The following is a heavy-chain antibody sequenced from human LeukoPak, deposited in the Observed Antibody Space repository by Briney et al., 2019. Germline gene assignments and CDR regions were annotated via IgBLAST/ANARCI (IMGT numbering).Heavy chain of an antibody. V-gene: IGHV3-21*01. CDR3: ARDPPRVDRGHFDY. CDR2: ISSSSSYI. Sequence: PGGSLRISCAASGFTFSRYSMNWVRQAPGKGLECVSSISSSSSYIYYADSVKGQFTISRDNAKNSLYLQMNSLRAEDTAVYYCARDPPRVDRGHFDYWGQGTLVTVSS. CDR1: GFTFSRYS. D-gene: IGHD5-12*01. J-gene: IGHJ4*02.